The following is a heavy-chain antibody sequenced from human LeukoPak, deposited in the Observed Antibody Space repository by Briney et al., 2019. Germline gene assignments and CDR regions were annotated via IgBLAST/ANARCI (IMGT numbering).Heavy chain of an antibody. CDR1: GGSFSGSY. V-gene: IGHV4-34*01. Sequence: SETLSLTCAVYGGSFSGSYWSWIRQPPGKGLEWIGEINHSGSTNYNPSLKSRVTISVDTSKNQFSLKLSSVTAADTAVYYCARALDSNYSFEIDYWGQGTLVTVSS. J-gene: IGHJ4*02. CDR2: INHSGST. CDR3: ARALDSNYSFEIDY. D-gene: IGHD4-11*01.